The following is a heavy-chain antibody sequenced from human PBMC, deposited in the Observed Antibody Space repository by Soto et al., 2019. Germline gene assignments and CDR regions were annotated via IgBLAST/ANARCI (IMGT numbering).Heavy chain of an antibody. CDR2: ISYDGSNV. Sequence: QVQLVESGGGVVQPGRSLRLSCEASGFAFRSYAVHWVRQAPGKGLDWVALISYDGSNVYYADSVKGRFTISRDNSKNTLYLQMNSLIAEDTAVYYCASRRGFGTYYFAYWGQGTLVTVSS. V-gene: IGHV3-30*14. CDR1: GFAFRSYA. J-gene: IGHJ4*02. CDR3: ASRRGFGTYYFAY. D-gene: IGHD1-7*01.